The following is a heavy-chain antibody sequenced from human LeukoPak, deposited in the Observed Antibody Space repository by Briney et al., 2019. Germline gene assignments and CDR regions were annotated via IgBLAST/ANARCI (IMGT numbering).Heavy chain of an antibody. CDR2: IYYSGST. CDR1: GVSLSSGDYY. Sequence: PSETLSLTCTVSGVSLSSGDYYWSWIRQPPGKGLEWIGYIYYSGSTNYNPSLKSRVTLSVDTSKNQFSLTLSSVTAADTAVYYCARGRSPGSYAYWGQGTLVIVSS. CDR3: ARGRSPGSYAY. D-gene: IGHD1-26*01. V-gene: IGHV4-61*08. J-gene: IGHJ4*02.